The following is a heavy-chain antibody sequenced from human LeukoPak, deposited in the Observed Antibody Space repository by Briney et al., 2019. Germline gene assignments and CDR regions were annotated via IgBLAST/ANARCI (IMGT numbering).Heavy chain of an antibody. CDR3: ARQKRVVPAASAWFDP. J-gene: IGHJ5*02. D-gene: IGHD2-2*01. V-gene: IGHV4-59*08. CDR2: IYYSGST. Sequence: KPSETLSLTCTVSGGSISSYYWSWIRQPPGKGLEWIGYIYYSGSTNYNPSLKSRVTISVDTSKNQFSLKLSSVTAADTAVYYCARQKRVVPAASAWFDPWGQGTLVTVSS. CDR1: GGSISSYY.